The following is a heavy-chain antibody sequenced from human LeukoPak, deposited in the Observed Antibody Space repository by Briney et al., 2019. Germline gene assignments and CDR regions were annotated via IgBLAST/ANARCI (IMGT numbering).Heavy chain of an antibody. CDR2: IIPIFGTA. CDR1: GGTFSSYA. D-gene: IGHD3-22*01. V-gene: IGHV1-69*13. J-gene: IGHJ4*02. Sequence: SVKVSCKASGGTFSSYAISWVRQAPGQGLEWIGGIIPIFGTANYAQKFQGRVTITADESTSTAYMELSSLRSEDTAVYYCATYYYDSSGYYSFDYWGQGILVTVSS. CDR3: ATYYYDSSGYYSFDY.